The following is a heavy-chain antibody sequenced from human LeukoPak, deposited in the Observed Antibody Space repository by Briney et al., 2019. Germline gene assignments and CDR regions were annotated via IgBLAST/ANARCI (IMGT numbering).Heavy chain of an antibody. J-gene: IGHJ4*02. Sequence: ASVKVSCKASGYTFTTYYMHWVRQAPGQGLEWMGITNPSAGSTSYAQKFQGRVTMTTDTSTGTVYMELSSLRSEDTAMYYCARRDSRGFSFDYWGQGTLVTVSS. V-gene: IGHV1-46*01. D-gene: IGHD3-22*01. CDR3: ARRDSRGFSFDY. CDR1: GYTFTTYY. CDR2: TNPSAGST.